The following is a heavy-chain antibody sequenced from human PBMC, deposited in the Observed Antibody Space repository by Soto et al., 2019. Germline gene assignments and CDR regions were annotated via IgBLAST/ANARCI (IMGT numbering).Heavy chain of an antibody. V-gene: IGHV1-18*01. CDR3: ARDLYPLAYYFDY. CDR2: ISGHNGNT. J-gene: IGHJ4*02. CDR1: GYTFTNRW. Sequence: ASVKVSCKSSGYTFTNRWISWVRQAPGQGLEWLGWISGHNGNTKYAQRLQGRVTMTTDTSTSTAYMELRSLKSDDTAVYYCARDLYPLAYYFDYWGQGTLVTVSS.